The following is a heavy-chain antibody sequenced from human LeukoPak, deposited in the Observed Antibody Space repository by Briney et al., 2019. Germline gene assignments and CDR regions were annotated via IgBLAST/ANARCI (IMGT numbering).Heavy chain of an antibody. CDR1: GFIFSSYD. CDR3: ARDYIAYDPLDY. D-gene: IGHD3-3*01. CDR2: ISSRSTSI. V-gene: IGHV3-21*01. Sequence: PGGSLRLSCAASGFIFSSYDMNWVRQAPGKGLEWVSSISSRSTSIYYADSVKGRFTISRDNAKNSLYLQMNSLRAEDTAVYWCARDYIAYDPLDYWGQGTLVTVSS. J-gene: IGHJ4*02.